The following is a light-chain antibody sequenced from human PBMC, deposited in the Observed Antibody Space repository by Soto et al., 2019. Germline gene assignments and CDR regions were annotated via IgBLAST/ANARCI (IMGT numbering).Light chain of an antibody. Sequence: QSALTQPRSVSGSPGQSVTISCTGTSSDVGTYNYVSWYQQHPGKAPKLMIYDVTKRPSGVPDRFSGSKSGITASLTISGLQAGDEADYYCCSYAGSYTWVLGGGTKVTVL. J-gene: IGLJ2*01. CDR2: DVT. CDR3: CSYAGSYTWV. CDR1: SSDVGTYNY. V-gene: IGLV2-11*01.